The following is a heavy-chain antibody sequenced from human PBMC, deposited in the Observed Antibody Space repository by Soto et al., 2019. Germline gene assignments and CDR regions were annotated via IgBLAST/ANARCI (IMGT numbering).Heavy chain of an antibody. D-gene: IGHD6-13*01. Sequence: QVQLVQSGAEVKKPGASVKVSCKVSGYTITELSMHWVRQAPGKGLEWMGGFDPEDGETIYAQKFQGRVTMTEDTSTDTAYMELSSLRSEDTSVYYCATKGRWYVGYYYYGMDVWGQGTTVTVSS. J-gene: IGHJ6*02. CDR2: FDPEDGET. CDR1: GYTITELS. CDR3: ATKGRWYVGYYYYGMDV. V-gene: IGHV1-24*01.